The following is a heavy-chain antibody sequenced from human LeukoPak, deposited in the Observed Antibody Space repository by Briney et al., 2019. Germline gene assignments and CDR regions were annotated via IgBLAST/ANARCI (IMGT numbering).Heavy chain of an antibody. V-gene: IGHV4-59*12. CDR3: AIYYYDGSGHSNWFDP. D-gene: IGHD3-22*01. CDR1: GGSISSYY. Sequence: PSETLSLTCTVSGGSISSYYWSWIRQPPGKGLEWIGYMHHSGSTYYNPSLKSRVIISVDRSKNQFSLNLSSVTAADTAVYYCAIYYYDGSGHSNWFDPWGQGTLVTVSS. CDR2: MHHSGST. J-gene: IGHJ5*02.